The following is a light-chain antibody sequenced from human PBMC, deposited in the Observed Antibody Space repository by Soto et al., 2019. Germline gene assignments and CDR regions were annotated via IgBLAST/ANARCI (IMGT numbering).Light chain of an antibody. V-gene: IGLV2-23*01. Sequence: QSVLTQPASVSGSPGQSITIACTGINTDVENYNFVSWYQQRPGKAPKLMIYEDYKRPSGVSNRFSGFKSGNTASLTISGLQTEDEADYYCCSHAGFNTPYVFATGTKGTVL. J-gene: IGLJ1*01. CDR2: EDY. CDR1: NTDVENYNF. CDR3: CSHAGFNTPYV.